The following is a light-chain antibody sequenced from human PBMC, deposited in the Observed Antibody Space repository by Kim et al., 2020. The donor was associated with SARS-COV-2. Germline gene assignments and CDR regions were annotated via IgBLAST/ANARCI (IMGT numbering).Light chain of an antibody. CDR2: AAS. Sequence: ASVGDRVTITCRASQSISSYLNWYQQKPGKAPKLLIYAASSLQSGVPSRFSGSGSGTDFTLIISSLQPEDFATYYCQQSYSTPMYTFGQGTKLEIK. CDR1: QSISSY. J-gene: IGKJ2*01. CDR3: QQSYSTPMYT. V-gene: IGKV1-39*01.